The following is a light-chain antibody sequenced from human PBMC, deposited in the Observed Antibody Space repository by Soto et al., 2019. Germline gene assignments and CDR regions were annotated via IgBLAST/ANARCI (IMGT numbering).Light chain of an antibody. CDR2: DVS. Sequence: QSALTQPASVSGSPGQSITISCTGTSSDVGGYNYVSWYQQHPGKAPKLMIYDVSNRPSGVSSRFSASKSGNTASLTISGLQAEDEADYYCCSFTSTSTPDVFGTGTKVTVL. J-gene: IGLJ1*01. CDR3: CSFTSTSTPDV. CDR1: SSDVGGYNY. V-gene: IGLV2-14*01.